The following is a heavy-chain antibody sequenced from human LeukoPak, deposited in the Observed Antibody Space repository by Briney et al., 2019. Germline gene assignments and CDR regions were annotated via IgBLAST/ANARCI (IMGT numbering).Heavy chain of an antibody. V-gene: IGHV6-1*01. CDR2: TYYRSKWYN. Sequence: SQTLSLTCAISGDSVSRDTASWNWVRQSPSRGLEWLGRTYYRSKWYNDYAVSVKSRITINPDTSKNQFSLQLNSVTPEDTAVYYCARHRGGSSWYYFDNWGQGSLVTVSS. CDR3: ARHRGGSSWYYFDN. CDR1: GDSVSRDTAS. J-gene: IGHJ4*02. D-gene: IGHD6-13*01.